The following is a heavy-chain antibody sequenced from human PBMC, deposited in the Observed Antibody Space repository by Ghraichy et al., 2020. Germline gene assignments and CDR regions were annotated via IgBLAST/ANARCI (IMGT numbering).Heavy chain of an antibody. V-gene: IGHV1-18*01. D-gene: IGHD6-19*01. CDR1: GYTFTSYG. Sequence: ASVKVSCKASGYTFTSYGISWVRQAPGQGLEWMGWISAYNGNTNYAQKLQGRVTMTTDTSTSTAYMELRSLRSDDTAVYYCARDRPTGYSSGYNWFDPWGQGTLVTVSS. CDR2: ISAYNGNT. CDR3: ARDRPTGYSSGYNWFDP. J-gene: IGHJ5*02.